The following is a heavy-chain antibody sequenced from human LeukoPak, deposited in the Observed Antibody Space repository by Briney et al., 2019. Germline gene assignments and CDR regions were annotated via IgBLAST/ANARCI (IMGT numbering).Heavy chain of an antibody. Sequence: ASVKVSCKASGYTFTSYGISWVRQAPGQGLEWTGWISAYNGNTNYAQKLQGRVTMTTDTSTSTAYMELRSLRSDDTAVYYCARGEGGPGAGTMVRGSGNWFDPWGQGTLVTVSS. CDR1: GYTFTSYG. CDR3: ARGEGGPGAGTMVRGSGNWFDP. J-gene: IGHJ5*02. D-gene: IGHD3-10*01. CDR2: ISAYNGNT. V-gene: IGHV1-18*01.